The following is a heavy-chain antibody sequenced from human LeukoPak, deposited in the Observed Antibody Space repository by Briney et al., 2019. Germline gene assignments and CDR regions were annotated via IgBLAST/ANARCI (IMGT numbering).Heavy chain of an antibody. D-gene: IGHD6-13*01. V-gene: IGHV4-30-4*08. Sequence: SETLSLTCTVSGGSISSGGYYWSWIRQPPGKGLEWIGYIYYSGSTYYNPSLKSRVTISVDTSKNQFSLKLSSVTAADTAVYYCARQPVIAAAGVDYWGQGTLVTVSS. CDR1: GGSISSGGYY. J-gene: IGHJ4*02. CDR2: IYYSGST. CDR3: ARQPVIAAAGVDY.